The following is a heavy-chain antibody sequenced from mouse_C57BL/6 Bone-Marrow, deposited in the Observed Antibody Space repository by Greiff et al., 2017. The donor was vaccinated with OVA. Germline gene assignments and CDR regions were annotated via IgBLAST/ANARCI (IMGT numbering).Heavy chain of an antibody. D-gene: IGHD1-1*01. V-gene: IGHV14-4*01. Sequence: VQLQQSGAELVRPGASVKLSCTASGFNIKDDYMHWVKQRPEQGLEWIGWLDPENGDTEYASQLQGKATITADTSSNTAYLQLSSLTSEDTAVYYCTTYHYGSIDALYDCDYWGQGTTLTVSS. CDR1: GFNIKDDY. CDR3: TTYHYGSIDALYDCDY. J-gene: IGHJ2*01. CDR2: LDPENGDT.